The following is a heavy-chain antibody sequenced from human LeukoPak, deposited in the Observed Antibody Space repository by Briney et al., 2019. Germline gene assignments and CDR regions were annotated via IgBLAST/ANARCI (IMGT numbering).Heavy chain of an antibody. CDR1: GGTFSSYA. Sequence: SVKVSCKASGGTFSSYAISWVRQAPGQGLEWMGGIIPIFGTANYAQKLQGRVTMTTDTSTSTAYMELRSLRSDDTAVYYCASGVMVRGVISDYWGQEPWSPSPQ. CDR3: ASGVMVRGVISDY. D-gene: IGHD3-10*01. CDR2: IIPIFGTA. J-gene: IGHJ4*01. V-gene: IGHV1-69*05.